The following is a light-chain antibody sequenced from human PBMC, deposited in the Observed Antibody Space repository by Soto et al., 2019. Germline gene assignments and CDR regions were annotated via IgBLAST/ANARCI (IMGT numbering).Light chain of an antibody. CDR3: QSYDNILSGSWV. CDR2: GNS. Sequence: QSVLTQPPSVSGAPGQRVTISCTGSSFNIGAGYDVHWYQQLPGTAPKLHIYGNSNRPSGVPDRFSGSKSGTSASLAITGLQAGDEADYYCQSYDNILSGSWVFGGGTKLTVL. V-gene: IGLV1-40*01. J-gene: IGLJ3*02. CDR1: SFNIGAGYD.